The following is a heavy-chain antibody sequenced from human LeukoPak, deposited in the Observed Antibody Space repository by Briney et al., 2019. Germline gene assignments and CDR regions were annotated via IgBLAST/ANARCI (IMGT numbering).Heavy chain of an antibody. V-gene: IGHV5-10-1*01. D-gene: IGHD6-19*01. CDR2: IAPGDSYT. Sequence: GESLRLSCKGSGYSFTRYWISWVRQMPGKGLEWMGRIAPGDSYTNCSPSFHGHVTISADKSISTAYLQWSSLKASDTAMYYCARHYSSGSDFDYWGQGTLVTVSS. CDR3: ARHYSSGSDFDY. CDR1: GYSFTRYW. J-gene: IGHJ4*02.